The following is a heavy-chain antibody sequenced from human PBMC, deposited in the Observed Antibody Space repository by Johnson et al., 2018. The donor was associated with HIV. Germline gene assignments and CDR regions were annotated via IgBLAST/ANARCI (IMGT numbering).Heavy chain of an antibody. J-gene: IGHJ3*02. CDR1: GFIFSYYW. CDR3: AKVAVATAAGGVALDI. Sequence: QVQLVESGGGVVQPGRSLRLSCAASGFIFSYYWMSWVRQAPGKGLEWVAVIWFDGNNKHYSDSVKGRFTISRDNSNNILYLQMNSLRVEDTAVYYCAKVAVATAAGGVALDIWGPGTMVTVS. V-gene: IGHV3-33*06. CDR2: IWFDGNNK. D-gene: IGHD6-13*01.